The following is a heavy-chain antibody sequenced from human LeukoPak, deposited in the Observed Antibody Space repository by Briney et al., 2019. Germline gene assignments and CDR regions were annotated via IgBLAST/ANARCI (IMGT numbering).Heavy chain of an antibody. CDR3: ASYWDGYNYLYY. D-gene: IGHD5-24*01. Sequence: NASETLSLTCTVSGASISSYYWSWIRQPPGKGLEWIGYTSYSGSTNYSPSLKSRITMSLDTSKNQFSLRLRSVTAADTAVYYCASYWDGYNYLYYWGQGSLVTVSS. CDR1: GASISSYY. CDR2: TSYSGST. J-gene: IGHJ4*02. V-gene: IGHV4-59*01.